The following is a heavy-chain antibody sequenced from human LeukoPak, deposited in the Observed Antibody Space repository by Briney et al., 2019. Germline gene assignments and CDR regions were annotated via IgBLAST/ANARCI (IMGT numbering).Heavy chain of an antibody. V-gene: IGHV4-39*01. CDR3: ASLLDSGSYHYYFDY. J-gene: IGHJ4*02. CDR2: IYYIDSGST. CDR1: GGSISGSSYY. D-gene: IGHD1-26*01. Sequence: PSETLSLTCTVSGGSISGSSYYWGWIRQPPGKGLEWIGSIYYIDSGSTYYNPSLKSRVTISVDTSKNQFSLKLSSVTAADTAVYYCASLLDSGSYHYYFDYWGQGTMVTVSS.